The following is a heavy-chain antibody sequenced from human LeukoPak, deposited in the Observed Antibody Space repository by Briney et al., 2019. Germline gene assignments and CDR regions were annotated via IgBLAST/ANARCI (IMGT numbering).Heavy chain of an antibody. CDR2: IYYSGST. CDR3: ASSIFGVVNFDY. CDR1: GFTFSSYA. Sequence: LRLSCAASGFTFSSYAMSWIRQPPGKGLEWIGYIYYSGSTYYNPSLKSRVTISVDTSKNQFSLKLSSVTAADTAVYYCASSIFGVVNFDYWGQGTLVTVSS. V-gene: IGHV4-30-4*08. J-gene: IGHJ4*02. D-gene: IGHD3-3*01.